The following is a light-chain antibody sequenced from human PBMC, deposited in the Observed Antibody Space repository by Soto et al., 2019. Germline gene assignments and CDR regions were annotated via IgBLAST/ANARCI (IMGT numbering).Light chain of an antibody. V-gene: IGKV3-20*01. CDR3: QQYGSSRT. CDR2: DAS. Sequence: EIVLTQSPGTLSLSPGERATLSCRASQSVSSSYLAWYQQKPGQAPRLLIYDASSRATGIPDRFSGSGSETDFTITISRLEPEDFAVYYCQQYGSSRTFGQGTKLEIK. J-gene: IGKJ2*01. CDR1: QSVSSSY.